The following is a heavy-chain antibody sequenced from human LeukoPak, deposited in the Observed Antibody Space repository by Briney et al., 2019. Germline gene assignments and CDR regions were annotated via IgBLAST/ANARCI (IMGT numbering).Heavy chain of an antibody. J-gene: IGHJ6*03. D-gene: IGHD3-22*01. V-gene: IGHV4-4*07. CDR3: ARGARHYYDSSGYYPRGYYYYYMDV. CDR1: GGSISSYY. CDR2: IYTSGST. Sequence: SETLSLTCTVSGGSISSYYWSWIRQPAGKGLERIGRIYTSGSTNYNPSLKSRVTMSVDTSKNQFSLKLSSVTAADTAVYYCARGARHYYDSSGYYPRGYYYYYMDVWAKGPRSPSP.